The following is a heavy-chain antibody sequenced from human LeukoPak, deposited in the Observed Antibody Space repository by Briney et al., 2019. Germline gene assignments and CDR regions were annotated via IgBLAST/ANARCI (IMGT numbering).Heavy chain of an antibody. Sequence: PSETLSLTCAVYGGSFSGYYWSWLRQPPGKGLEWIGEINHSGSTNYNPSLKSRVTISMDKSKNQFSLNLSSVTAADTAVYYCTRGSIAYYYMDVWGKGTTVTISS. J-gene: IGHJ6*03. CDR1: GGSFSGYY. V-gene: IGHV4-34*01. CDR3: TRGSIAYYYMDV. D-gene: IGHD3-22*01. CDR2: INHSGST.